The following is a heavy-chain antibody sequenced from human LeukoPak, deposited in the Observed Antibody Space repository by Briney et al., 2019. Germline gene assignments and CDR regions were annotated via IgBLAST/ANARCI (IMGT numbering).Heavy chain of an antibody. CDR3: AKERLTTTAFDI. CDR1: GFTVSSLA. J-gene: IGHJ3*02. Sequence: GGSLRLSCAASGFTVSSLAMHWVRQAPGKGLEWVSILGGSGATTYYADSVKGRFTISRDNSKNMLYLQMNSLRAEDTAVYYCAKERLTTTAFDIWGQGTMVTVSS. V-gene: IGHV3-23*01. D-gene: IGHD4-11*01. CDR2: LGGSGATT.